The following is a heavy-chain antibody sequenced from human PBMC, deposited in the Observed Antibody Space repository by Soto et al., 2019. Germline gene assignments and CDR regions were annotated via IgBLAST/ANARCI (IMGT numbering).Heavy chain of an antibody. CDR3: VRDRDLYRDMFHADL. J-gene: IGHJ4*01. CDR2: ITIVTGNT. D-gene: IGHD1-26*01. V-gene: IGHV3-48*02. CDR1: GFTFSNIW. Sequence: PGGSLRLSCAASGFTFSNIWMNWVRQTPGKGLEWLAYITIVTGNTRYADSVRGRFTISADNAANSVFLQMNSLRDEDTAVYFCVRDRDLYRDMFHADLWGQGTLVTVSS.